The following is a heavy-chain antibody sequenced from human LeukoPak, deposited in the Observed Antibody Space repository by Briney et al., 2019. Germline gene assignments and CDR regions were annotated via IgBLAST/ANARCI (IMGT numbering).Heavy chain of an antibody. J-gene: IGHJ6*03. Sequence: GASVKVSCKASGYTFTGYYMHWVRQAPGQGLEWMGWISAYNGNTNYAQKLQGRVTMTTDTSTSTAYMELRSLRSDDTAVYYCAVVPAAPWGYYYYYYMDVWGKGTTVTVSS. D-gene: IGHD2-2*01. CDR3: AVVPAAPWGYYYYYYMDV. CDR2: ISAYNGNT. V-gene: IGHV1-18*04. CDR1: GYTFTGYY.